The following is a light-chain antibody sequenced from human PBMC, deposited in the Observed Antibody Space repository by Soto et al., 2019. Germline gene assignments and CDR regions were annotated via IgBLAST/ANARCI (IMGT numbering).Light chain of an antibody. V-gene: IGKV1-5*01. Sequence: DIQMTQSPSTLTASVGDRVTITCRASQSISRWLAWYQQKPGKVPELLIYDASSLESGVPSRFSGSGSGIEFTLTITSLQPDDCATYYCQQYNSFSTFGQGTKVEIK. CDR2: DAS. CDR3: QQYNSFST. CDR1: QSISRW. J-gene: IGKJ1*01.